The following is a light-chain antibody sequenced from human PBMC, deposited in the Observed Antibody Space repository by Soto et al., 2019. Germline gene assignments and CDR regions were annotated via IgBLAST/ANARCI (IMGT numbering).Light chain of an antibody. CDR3: SSYTSSSALGV. J-gene: IGLJ2*01. CDR2: EVS. Sequence: QSALTQPASVSGSPGQSITISCTGTSSDVGGYNVVYWYQQHPGKAPKLMIYEVSNRPSGVSNRFSGSKSGNTASLTISGLQADDEADYYCSSYTSSSALGVFGGGTQLTVL. CDR1: SSDVGGYNV. V-gene: IGLV2-14*01.